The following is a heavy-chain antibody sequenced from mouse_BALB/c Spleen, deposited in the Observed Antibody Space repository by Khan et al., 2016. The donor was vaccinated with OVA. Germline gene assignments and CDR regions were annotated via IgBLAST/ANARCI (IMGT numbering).Heavy chain of an antibody. Sequence: QVQLKQSGPGLVQPSQSLSITCTVSGFSLTTYGVHWVRQSPGKGLEWLGVIWSGGSTDYNAAFISRLSISKDNSKSQVFFKMNSLQANDTAIYDCARNYDYDEGLAYWSQGTLVTVTA. CDR2: IWSGGST. V-gene: IGHV2-2*02. CDR1: GFSLTTYG. CDR3: ARNYDYDEGLAY. D-gene: IGHD2-4*01. J-gene: IGHJ3*01.